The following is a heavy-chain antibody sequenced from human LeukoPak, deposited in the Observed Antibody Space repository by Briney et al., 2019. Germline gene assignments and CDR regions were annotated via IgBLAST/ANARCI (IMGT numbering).Heavy chain of an antibody. D-gene: IGHD3-9*01. Sequence: PSETLSLTCTVSGDSISSHYWSWVRQPAGKGLEWIGRMYTSGSTNYNPSLKSRVTISVDTSKNQFSLKLSSVTAADTAVYYCARRGRILTGYIKASSYYFDYWGQGTLVTVSS. CDR2: MYTSGST. CDR3: ARRGRILTGYIKASSYYFDY. CDR1: GDSISSHY. J-gene: IGHJ4*02. V-gene: IGHV4-4*07.